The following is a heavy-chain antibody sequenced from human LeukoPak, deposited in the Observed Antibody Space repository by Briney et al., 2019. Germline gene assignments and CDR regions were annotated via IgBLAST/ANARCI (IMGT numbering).Heavy chain of an antibody. CDR3: ARELDGPEGGYYFDY. CDR1: GGTFSSYA. J-gene: IGHJ4*02. Sequence: GSSVKVSCKASGGTFSSYAISWVRQAPGQGPEWMGGIIPIFGTANYAQKFQGRVTITADESTSTAYMELSSLRSEDTAVYYCARELDGPEGGYYFDYWGQGTLVTVSS. CDR2: IIPIFGTA. V-gene: IGHV1-69*01. D-gene: IGHD1-1*01.